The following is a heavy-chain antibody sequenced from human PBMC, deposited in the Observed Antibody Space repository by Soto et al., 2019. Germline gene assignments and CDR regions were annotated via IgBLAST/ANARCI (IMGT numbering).Heavy chain of an antibody. J-gene: IGHJ4*02. CDR3: AKDGYSYADY. V-gene: IGHV3-23*01. D-gene: IGHD5-18*01. CDR1: GFTFSSYA. Sequence: EVQLLESGGGLVQPGGSLRLSCVASGFTFSSYAMTWVRQAPGKGLEWVSSITGSGGSTYSADSVKGRFTISRDNSENTLYLQMNSLRAEDTAVYYCAKDGYSYADYWGQGTLVTVSS. CDR2: ITGSGGST.